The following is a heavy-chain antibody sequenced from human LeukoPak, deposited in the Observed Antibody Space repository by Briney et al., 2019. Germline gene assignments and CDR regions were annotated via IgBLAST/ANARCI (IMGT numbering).Heavy chain of an antibody. D-gene: IGHD4-11*01. Sequence: SETLSLTCAVYGGSLSGYYWNWIRQPPGRGLEWIGEINHSGSTNYNPSLKSRVTISADTSKTHFSLKLSSVTAADTAIYYCGFSNYDPTFDYWAQGTLVTVSS. CDR3: GFSNYDPTFDY. V-gene: IGHV4-34*01. CDR1: GGSLSGYY. CDR2: INHSGST. J-gene: IGHJ4*02.